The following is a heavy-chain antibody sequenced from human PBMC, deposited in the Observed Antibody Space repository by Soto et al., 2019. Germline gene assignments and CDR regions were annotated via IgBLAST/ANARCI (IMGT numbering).Heavy chain of an antibody. D-gene: IGHD3-9*01. J-gene: IGHJ4*02. CDR2: IKQDGSEK. CDR1: GFTFSSYW. V-gene: IGHV3-7*03. CDR3: ARGDQGYFDWLLGFDY. Sequence: EVQLVESGGGLVQPGRSLRLSCAASGFTFSSYWMSWVRQAPGKGLEWVANIKQDGSEKYYVDSVKGRFTISRDNAKNSLYLQMNSLRAEDTAVYYCARGDQGYFDWLLGFDYWGQGTLVTVSS.